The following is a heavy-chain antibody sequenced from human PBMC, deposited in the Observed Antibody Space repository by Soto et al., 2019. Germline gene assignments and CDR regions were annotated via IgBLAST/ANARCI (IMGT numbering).Heavy chain of an antibody. Sequence: QVQLVQSGAEVRKPGASVKVSCEASGYTFTSYDIYWVRQATGQGLEWMGWMNPNTGNSAYAHKFQGRVTMTSDTSISTAHMELSSLRSEDTAVYYCARRAETNGWNGFGADKYYFDFWGQGTLVTVSS. CDR1: GYTFTSYD. V-gene: IGHV1-8*01. D-gene: IGHD1-1*01. CDR2: MNPNTGNS. J-gene: IGHJ4*02. CDR3: ARRAETNGWNGFGADKYYFDF.